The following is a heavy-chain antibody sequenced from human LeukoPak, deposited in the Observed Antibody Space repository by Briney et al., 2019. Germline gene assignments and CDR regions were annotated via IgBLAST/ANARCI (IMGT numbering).Heavy chain of an antibody. J-gene: IGHJ4*02. V-gene: IGHV4-4*09. Sequence: SETLSLTCTVSGGSISNSYWSWIRQPPGKGLEWIGYTYPTGSTNYNPSLKSRVTISVEKSKNQISLKLSSVTAADTAVYYCAGYSSSWYQGYFDYWGQGTLVNVSS. D-gene: IGHD6-13*01. CDR1: GGSISNSY. CDR3: AGYSSSWYQGYFDY. CDR2: TYPTGST.